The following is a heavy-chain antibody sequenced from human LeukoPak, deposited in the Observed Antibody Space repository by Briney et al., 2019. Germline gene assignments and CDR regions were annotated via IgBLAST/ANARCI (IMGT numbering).Heavy chain of an antibody. CDR3: ARRDIAASLGTVDY. CDR2: IYHSGST. D-gene: IGHD6-13*01. J-gene: IGHJ4*02. Sequence: SGTLSLTCAVSGGSISSSNWWSWVRQPPGKGLEWIGEIYHSGSTNYNPSLKSRVTISVDKSKNQFSLKLSSVTAADTAVYYCARRDIAASLGTVDYWGQGTLVTVSS. V-gene: IGHV4-4*02. CDR1: GGSISSSNW.